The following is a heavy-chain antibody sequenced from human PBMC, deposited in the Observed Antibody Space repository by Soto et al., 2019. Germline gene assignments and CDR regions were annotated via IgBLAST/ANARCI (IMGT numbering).Heavy chain of an antibody. D-gene: IGHD3-10*01. V-gene: IGHV1-18*01. CDR1: GYTFTSYG. CDR3: ARAGYGSGSYYNEYYFDY. CDR2: ISAYNGNT. Sequence: GASVKVSCKASGYTFTSYGISWVRQAPGQGLEWMGWISAYNGNTNYAQKLQGRVTMTTDTSTSTAYMELRSLRSDDTAVYYCARAGYGSGSYYNEYYFDYWGQGTLVTVSS. J-gene: IGHJ4*02.